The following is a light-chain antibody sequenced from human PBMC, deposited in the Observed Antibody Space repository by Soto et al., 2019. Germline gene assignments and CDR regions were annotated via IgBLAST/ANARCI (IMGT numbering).Light chain of an antibody. Sequence: EIVLTQSPGTLSLSPGERATLSCRASQSVSSSYLAWYQQKPGQAPRLLSYGASSRATGIPGRFSSSGSGTGFTLTISRLEPEDFAVYYCQQYGSSPRTFGQGTKVEIK. CDR2: GAS. CDR1: QSVSSSY. V-gene: IGKV3-20*01. J-gene: IGKJ1*01. CDR3: QQYGSSPRT.